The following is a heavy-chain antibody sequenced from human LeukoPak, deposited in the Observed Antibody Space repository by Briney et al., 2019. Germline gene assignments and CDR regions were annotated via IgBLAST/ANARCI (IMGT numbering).Heavy chain of an antibody. Sequence: GGSLRLSCAASGFTFRTSGMSWVRRAPGKGLEWVSAISGSGVSTYYADSVKGRFTISRDNSKNTLYLQMNSLRAEDTAVYYCAREFRKSVGWYFDLWGRGTLVTVSS. J-gene: IGHJ2*01. CDR3: AREFRKSVGWYFDL. V-gene: IGHV3-23*01. CDR2: ISGSGVST. CDR1: GFTFRTSG.